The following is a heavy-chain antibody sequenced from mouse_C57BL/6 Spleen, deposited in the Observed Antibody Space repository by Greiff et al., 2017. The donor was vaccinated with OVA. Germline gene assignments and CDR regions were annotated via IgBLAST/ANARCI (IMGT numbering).Heavy chain of an antibody. CDR3: ARRNTTGGFDY. CDR2: IYPRSGNT. J-gene: IGHJ2*02. Sequence: VQLMESGAELVRPGASVKLSCKASGYTFTSYGISWVKQRPGQGLEWIGEIYPRSGNTNYNEKFKGKATLTVDKSSSTAYMQLRRLTSEDSAVYFCARRNTTGGFDYWGQGTSVTVSA. CDR1: GYTFTSYG. D-gene: IGHD5-2*01. V-gene: IGHV1-81*01.